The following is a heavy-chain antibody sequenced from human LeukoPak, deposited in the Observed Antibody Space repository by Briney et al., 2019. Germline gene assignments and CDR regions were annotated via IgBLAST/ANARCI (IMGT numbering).Heavy chain of an antibody. D-gene: IGHD5-12*01. CDR3: AKDQGFGYAEVDY. J-gene: IGHJ4*02. CDR1: GFTFSNYG. V-gene: IGHV3-30*02. CDR2: IRYGETNK. Sequence: TGGSLRLSCAASGFTFSNYGMHWVRQPPGKGLEWVAFIRYGETNKYYADSVKGRFTISRDKSKNTLYLQMNSLRPEDTAVYYCAKDQGFGYAEVDYWGQGTLVTVSS.